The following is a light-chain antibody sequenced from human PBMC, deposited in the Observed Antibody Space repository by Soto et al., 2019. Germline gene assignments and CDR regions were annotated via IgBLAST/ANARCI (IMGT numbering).Light chain of an antibody. Sequence: QSALTQPPSASGSPGQSVTFSCTGTSSDVGGYDYVSWYQQHPGKAPKLMIYEVTIRPSGVSDRFSGSKSGNTASLTVSGLQAEDEADYYCQSYDSSLSGWLFGGGTQLTV. V-gene: IGLV2-8*01. CDR1: SSDVGGYDY. CDR2: EVT. J-gene: IGLJ3*02. CDR3: QSYDSSLSGWL.